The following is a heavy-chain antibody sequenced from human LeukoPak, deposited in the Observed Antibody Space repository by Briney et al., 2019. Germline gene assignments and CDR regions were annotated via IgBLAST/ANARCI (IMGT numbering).Heavy chain of an antibody. D-gene: IGHD1-26*01. CDR2: IYSGGST. Sequence: PGGSLRLSCAASEFTVSSNYMSWVRQAPGEGLEWVSVIYSGGSTYYADTVKGRFTISRDNSKNTLYLQMNSLRAEDTAVYYCATSGSPYYYYGMDVWDQGTTVIVSS. CDR3: ATSGSPYYYYGMDV. V-gene: IGHV3-53*01. J-gene: IGHJ6*02. CDR1: EFTVSSNY.